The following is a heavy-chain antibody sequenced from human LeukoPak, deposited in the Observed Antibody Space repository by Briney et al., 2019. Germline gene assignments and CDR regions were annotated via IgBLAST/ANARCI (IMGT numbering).Heavy chain of an antibody. CDR3: ARGRLVYQLLKSYDYYYMDV. CDR1: GGSFSGYY. V-gene: IGHV4-34*01. Sequence: PSETLSLTCAVYGGSFSGYYLSWIRQPPGKGLEWIGEINHSGSTNYNPSLKSRVTISVDTSKNQFSLKLSSVTAADTAVDDCARGRLVYQLLKSYDYYYMDVWGKGTTVTVSS. CDR2: INHSGST. J-gene: IGHJ6*03. D-gene: IGHD2-2*01.